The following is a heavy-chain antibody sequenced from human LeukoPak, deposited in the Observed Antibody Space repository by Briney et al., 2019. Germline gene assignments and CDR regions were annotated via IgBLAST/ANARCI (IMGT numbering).Heavy chain of an antibody. Sequence: GGSLRLSCAASGFIFSNYGMHWVRQAPGKGLEWVAVIWYDGSNKYYADSVKGRFTISRDNSKNTVYLQMNSLRAEDTAVYYCAKHRMARRVIMDYYFDDWGQGTLVTVSS. J-gene: IGHJ4*02. CDR1: GFIFSNYG. V-gene: IGHV3-33*06. CDR3: AKHRMARRVIMDYYFDD. CDR2: IWYDGSNK. D-gene: IGHD3-10*01.